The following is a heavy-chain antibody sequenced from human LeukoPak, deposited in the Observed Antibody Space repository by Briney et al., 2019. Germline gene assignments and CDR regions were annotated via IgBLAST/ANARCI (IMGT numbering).Heavy chain of an antibody. D-gene: IGHD6-19*01. V-gene: IGHV3-48*01. CDR2: ITSDSATI. Sequence: PGGSLRLSCAASGFTFSTYNMNWVRQAPGKGLEWVSYITSDSATIYYADSVKGRFTISRDNAKNSLYLQMNSLGGEDTAVYYCARGQWLPFDVFDIWGQGTMVTVSS. CDR3: ARGQWLPFDVFDI. CDR1: GFTFSTYN. J-gene: IGHJ3*02.